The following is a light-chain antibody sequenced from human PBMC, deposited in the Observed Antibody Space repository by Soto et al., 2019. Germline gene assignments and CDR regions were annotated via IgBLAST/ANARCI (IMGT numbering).Light chain of an antibody. V-gene: IGKV1-12*01. CDR2: GVS. CDR1: QGISRW. Sequence: DIQMTQSPSSVSASVGDRVTITCRASQGISRWLDWYQQKPGKAPKLLIYGVSSVQSGVPSRFSGSGSGTDFTLTISSLQPEDFATYYCQQADSFPLTFGGGTKVEIK. CDR3: QQADSFPLT. J-gene: IGKJ4*01.